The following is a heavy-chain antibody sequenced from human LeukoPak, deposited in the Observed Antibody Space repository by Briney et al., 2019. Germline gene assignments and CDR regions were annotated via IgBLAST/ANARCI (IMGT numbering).Heavy chain of an antibody. J-gene: IGHJ4*02. V-gene: IGHV3-43*02. D-gene: IGHD2-2*01. CDR1: GFTFDDYA. CDR2: ISGDCGST. Sequence: GGSLRLPCAASGFTFDDYAMHWVPQAPGKALEWVSLISGDCGSTYYADSVKARFTISRDNSKNSLYLQMNSMRTEDTALYYCAKVKVGYEGRKRDFDYWGQGTLVTVSS. CDR3: AKVKVGYEGRKRDFDY.